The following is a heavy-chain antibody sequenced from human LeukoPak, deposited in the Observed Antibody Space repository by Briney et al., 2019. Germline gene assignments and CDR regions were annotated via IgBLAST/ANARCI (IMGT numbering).Heavy chain of an antibody. Sequence: SETLSLTCGVYGGSFSGYYWSWIRQPPGKGLEWIGEINRSGSTNYNPSLKSRVTISVDTSKNQFSLKLSSVTAADTAVYYCARDGGTTVVIGYYYYGMDDWGQGTTVTVSS. CDR2: INRSGST. D-gene: IGHD4-23*01. V-gene: IGHV4-34*01. CDR3: ARDGGTTVVIGYYYYGMDD. J-gene: IGHJ6*02. CDR1: GGSFSGYY.